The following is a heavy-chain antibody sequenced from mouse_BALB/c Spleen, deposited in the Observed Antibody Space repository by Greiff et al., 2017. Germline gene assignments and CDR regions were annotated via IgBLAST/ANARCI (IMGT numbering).Heavy chain of an antibody. CDR2: ISSGGST. Sequence: EVQRVESGGGLVKPGGSLKLSCAASGFTFSSYAMSWVRQTPEKRLEWVASISSGGSTYYPDSVKSRFTISRDNARNILYLQMSSLRSEDTAMYYCARAIHYYGTFDYWGQGTTLTVSS. J-gene: IGHJ2*01. V-gene: IGHV5-6-5*01. CDR1: GFTFSSYA. D-gene: IGHD1-2*01. CDR3: ARAIHYYGTFDY.